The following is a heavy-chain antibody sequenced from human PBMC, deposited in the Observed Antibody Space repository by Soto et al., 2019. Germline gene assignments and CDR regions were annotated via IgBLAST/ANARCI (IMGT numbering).Heavy chain of an antibody. V-gene: IGHV3-11*01. J-gene: IGHJ6*03. CDR2: ISSSATII. D-gene: IGHD6-19*01. CDR1: GFTLSDYY. Sequence: QVQLVESGGGLVKPGGSLRLSCEASGFTLSDYYMTWIRQAQGKGLEWISYISSSATIIYYADSVKGRFTISRDNAKTSLYLQMNSLRADDTAVYYCARTVKQWLVGGDYYYYYRDVWGKGTTVTVS. CDR3: ARTVKQWLVGGDYYYYYRDV.